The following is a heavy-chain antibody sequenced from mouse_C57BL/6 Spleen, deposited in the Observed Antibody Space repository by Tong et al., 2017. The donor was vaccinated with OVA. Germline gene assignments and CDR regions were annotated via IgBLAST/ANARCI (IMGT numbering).Heavy chain of an antibody. D-gene: IGHD1-1*01. CDR1: GFTFNTYA. Sequence: EVQLQESGGGLLQPKGSLKLSCAASGFTFNTYAMHWVRQAPGKGLEWVARIRSKSSNYATYYADSVKDRFTISRDDSQSMLYLQMNNLKTEDTAMYYCVREGYYGSSSAWFAYWGQGTLVTVSA. J-gene: IGHJ3*01. CDR3: VREGYYGSSSAWFAY. V-gene: IGHV10-3*01. CDR2: IRSKSSNYAT.